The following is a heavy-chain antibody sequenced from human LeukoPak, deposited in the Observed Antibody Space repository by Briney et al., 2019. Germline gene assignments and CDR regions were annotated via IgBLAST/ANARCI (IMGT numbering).Heavy chain of an antibody. D-gene: IGHD4-23*01. J-gene: IGHJ6*03. CDR1: GGSISSSSYY. V-gene: IGHV4-39*01. CDR2: IYYSGST. Sequence: PSETLSLTCTVSGGSISSSSYYWGWIRQPPGKGLEWIGSIYYSGSTYYNPSLKSRVTISVDTSKNQFSLKLNSVTAADTAVYYCARGGGSYYMDVWGKGPTVTVSS. CDR3: ARGGGSYYMDV.